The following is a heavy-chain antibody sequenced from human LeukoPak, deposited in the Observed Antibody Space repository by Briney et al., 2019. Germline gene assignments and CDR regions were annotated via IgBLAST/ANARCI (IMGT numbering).Heavy chain of an antibody. J-gene: IGHJ3*02. CDR1: GFTFSRNS. CDR3: ARERFRGDAFDI. Sequence: GGSLRLSCAASGFTFSRNSMTWVRQAPGKGLEWVSSISTSSSYIYYADSVKGRFTISRDNTKNSLYLQMNSLRADDTAVYYCARERFRGDAFDIWGQGTMVTVFS. CDR2: ISTSSSYI. V-gene: IGHV3-21*01. D-gene: IGHD3-10*01.